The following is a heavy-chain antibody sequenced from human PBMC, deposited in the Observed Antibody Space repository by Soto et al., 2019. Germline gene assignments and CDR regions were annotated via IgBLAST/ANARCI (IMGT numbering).Heavy chain of an antibody. CDR1: GYAFTSYG. CDR3: ARDPYRRRGAFDI. J-gene: IGHJ3*02. CDR2: ISAYNGNT. Sequence: ASVKVSCKASGYAFTSYGISWLRQAPGQGLEWMGWISAYNGNTNYAQKLQDRVTMTTDTSTSTAYMELRSLRSDDTAVYYCARDPYRRRGAFDIWGQGTMVTVSS. D-gene: IGHD3-10*01. V-gene: IGHV1-18*01.